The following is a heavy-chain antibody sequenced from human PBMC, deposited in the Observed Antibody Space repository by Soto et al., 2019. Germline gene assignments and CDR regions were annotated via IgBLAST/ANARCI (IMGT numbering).Heavy chain of an antibody. D-gene: IGHD6-13*01. CDR2: ISSSSSYT. CDR3: ARDRQQRGY. CDR1: GFTFSDYY. J-gene: IGHJ4*02. V-gene: IGHV3-11*05. Sequence: QVQLVESGGGLVKPGGSLRLSCAASGFTFSDYYMSWIRQAPGKGLEWVSYISSSSSYTNNADSVKGRFTISRDKAKNYVYLQMNSLRDEDTAEYYYARDRQQRGYWGQGTLVTVSS.